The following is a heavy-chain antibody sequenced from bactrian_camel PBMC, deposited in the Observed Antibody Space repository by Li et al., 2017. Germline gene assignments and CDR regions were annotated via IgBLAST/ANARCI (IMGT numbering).Heavy chain of an antibody. CDR1: GDTIGRYC. Sequence: HVQLVESGGGSVQVGGSLRLSCVASGDTIGRYCMGWFRQIPDREREGVAGIESDGSTGYADSVKGRFTISQDSAKNILYLEMNSLKPDDTAMYYCVADYATGPFCYSGFDPGYWGQGTQVTVS. D-gene: IGHD4*01. V-gene: IGHV3S55*01. J-gene: IGHJ6*01. CDR3: VADYATGPFCYSGFDPGY. CDR2: IESDGST.